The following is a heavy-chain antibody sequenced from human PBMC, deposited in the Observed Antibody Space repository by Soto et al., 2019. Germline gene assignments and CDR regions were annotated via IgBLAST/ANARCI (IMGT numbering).Heavy chain of an antibody. CDR2: IYYSGST. Sequence: SETLSLSCTVSGGSVSSSSYYWGWIRQPPGKGLEWIGSIYYSGSTYYNPSLKSRVTISVDTSKNQFSLKLSSVTAADTAVYYCSCWYYYYDGMYFCGQGTTVTGSS. CDR1: GGSVSSSSYY. D-gene: IGHD6-19*01. CDR3: SCWYYYYDGMYF. J-gene: IGHJ6*02. V-gene: IGHV4-39*01.